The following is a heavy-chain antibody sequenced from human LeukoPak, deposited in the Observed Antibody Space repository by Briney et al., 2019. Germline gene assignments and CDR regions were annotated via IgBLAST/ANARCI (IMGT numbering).Heavy chain of an antibody. CDR2: INPSGGST. Sequence: ASVKVSFKASGSTFTSNFIHWVRQAPGQGLEWMGIINPSGGSTSCAQKFQGRVTMTSDTSTSTVYMELSSLRSEDTAVYYCASDSSKSSLADPWGQGTLVTVSS. D-gene: IGHD2-2*01. CDR3: ASDSSKSSLADP. CDR1: GSTFTSNF. V-gene: IGHV1-46*01. J-gene: IGHJ5*02.